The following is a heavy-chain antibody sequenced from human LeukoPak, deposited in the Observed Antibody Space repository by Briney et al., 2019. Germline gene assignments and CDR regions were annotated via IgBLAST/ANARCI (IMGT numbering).Heavy chain of an antibody. CDR3: ARDICDILTGYSPGYFDY. J-gene: IGHJ4*02. Sequence: SVKVSCKASGGTFSSYAISWVRQAPGQGLEWMGRIIPILGIANYAQKFQGRVTITADKSTSTAYMELSSLRSEDTAVYYCARDICDILTGYSPGYFDYWGQGTLVTVSS. V-gene: IGHV1-69*04. D-gene: IGHD3-9*01. CDR2: IIPILGIA. CDR1: GGTFSSYA.